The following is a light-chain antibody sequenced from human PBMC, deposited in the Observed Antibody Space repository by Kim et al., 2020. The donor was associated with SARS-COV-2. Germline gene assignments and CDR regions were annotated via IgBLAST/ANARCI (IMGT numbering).Light chain of an antibody. CDR1: NSNIGAGYD. CDR2: GNN. V-gene: IGLV1-40*01. J-gene: IGLJ2*01. CDR3: QSHDSKLSGYV. Sequence: QSVLTQPPSVSGAPGQRVTISCTGSNSNIGAGYDVHWYQQLPGTAPKLLIYGNNERPSGVPDRFSASKSGASASLAITGLQFEYEADYYCQSHDSKLSGYVFGGGTKLTIL.